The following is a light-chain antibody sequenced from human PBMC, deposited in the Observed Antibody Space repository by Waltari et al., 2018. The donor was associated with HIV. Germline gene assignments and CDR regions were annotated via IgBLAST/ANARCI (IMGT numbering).Light chain of an antibody. V-gene: IGLV2-23*01. CDR2: EGD. J-gene: IGLJ2*01. CDR3: CSYAGSSTYVV. Sequence: QSALTQPASVSGSPGQSITISCTGTSSDVGSYNFVSWYQQHPGNAPKLFIYEGDKRPSGVYYRFSGSKSGSTASLTIAGLQAEDEADYYCCSYAGSSTYVVFGGGTQLTVL. CDR1: SSDVGSYNF.